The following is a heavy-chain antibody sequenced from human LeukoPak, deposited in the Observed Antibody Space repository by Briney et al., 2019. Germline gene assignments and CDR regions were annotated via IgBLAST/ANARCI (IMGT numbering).Heavy chain of an antibody. J-gene: IGHJ2*01. CDR2: IYYSGST. D-gene: IGHD3-22*01. Sequence: SETLSLTCTVSGGSISSYYWSWIRQPPGKGLEWIGYIYYSGSTNYNPSLKSRVTISVDTSKNQFSLKLSSVTAADTAVYYCARDRYSVGIVVPKRGGYFDLWGRGTLVTVSS. CDR3: ARDRYSVGIVVPKRGGYFDL. V-gene: IGHV4-59*01. CDR1: GGSISSYY.